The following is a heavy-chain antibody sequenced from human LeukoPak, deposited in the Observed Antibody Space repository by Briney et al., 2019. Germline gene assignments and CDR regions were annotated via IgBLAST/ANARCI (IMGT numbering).Heavy chain of an antibody. J-gene: IGHJ6*02. CDR2: ISGSGGYT. CDR1: GFTFSIYA. Sequence: GGSLRLSCAASGFTFSIYAMSWVRQAPGKGLEWVSAISGSGGYTYSTDSVKGRFTISRDNSKNTLYLQMKSLRAEDTAVYYCAKDKGWGYSAYDCYGMDVWGQGTTVTVSS. CDR3: AKDKGWGYSAYDCYGMDV. V-gene: IGHV3-23*01. D-gene: IGHD1-26*01.